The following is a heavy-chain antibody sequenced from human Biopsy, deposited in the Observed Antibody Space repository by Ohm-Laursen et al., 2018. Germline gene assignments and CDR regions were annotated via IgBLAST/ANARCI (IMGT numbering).Heavy chain of an antibody. CDR2: FAPENGKT. D-gene: IGHD1-20*01. CDR3: AGDINNWNVNY. Sequence: GSSVKVSCKVSGYTLTDLSMHWVRQAPGKGLEWMGGFAPENGKTIYAQKFQGRVTMTEDTSTDTAYMELNNLRSEDTAVYYCAGDINNWNVNYWGQGTLVIVSS. J-gene: IGHJ4*02. V-gene: IGHV1-24*01. CDR1: GYTLTDLS.